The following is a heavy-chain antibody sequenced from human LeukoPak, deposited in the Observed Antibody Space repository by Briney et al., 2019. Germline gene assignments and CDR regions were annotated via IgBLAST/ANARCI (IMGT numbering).Heavy chain of an antibody. J-gene: IGHJ3*02. Sequence: SGPTLVKPTQTLTLTCTFSGFSPSTSGVGVGWIRQPPGKALEWLALIYWDDDKRYSPSLKSRLTITKDTSKNQVVLTMTNMDPVDTATYYCAHRQNWGEAFDIWGQGTMVTVSS. CDR3: AHRQNWGEAFDI. D-gene: IGHD7-27*01. V-gene: IGHV2-5*02. CDR2: IYWDDDK. CDR1: GFSPSTSGVG.